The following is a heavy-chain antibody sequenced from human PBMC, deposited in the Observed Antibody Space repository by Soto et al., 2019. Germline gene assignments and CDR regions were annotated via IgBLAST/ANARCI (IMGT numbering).Heavy chain of an antibody. Sequence: SETLSLTCAVSGGSISSGGYSWSWIRQPPGKGLEWIGYIYHSGSTYYNPSLKSRVTISVDRSKNRFSLKLSSVTAADTAVYYCARADSSGYMYYFDYWGQGTLVTVSS. CDR2: IYHSGST. CDR3: ARADSSGYMYYFDY. D-gene: IGHD3-22*01. CDR1: GGSISSGGYS. V-gene: IGHV4-30-2*01. J-gene: IGHJ4*02.